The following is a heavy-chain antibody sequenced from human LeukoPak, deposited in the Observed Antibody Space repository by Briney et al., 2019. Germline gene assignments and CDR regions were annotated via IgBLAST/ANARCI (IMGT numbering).Heavy chain of an antibody. Sequence: SETLSLTCAVYGGSFSGYYWSWIRQPLGKGLEWIGEINHSGSTNYNPSLKSRVTISVDTSKNQFSLKLSSVTAADTAVYYCARRGYSYGPGYYFDYWGQGTLVTVSS. CDR3: ARRGYSYGPGYYFDY. V-gene: IGHV4-34*01. J-gene: IGHJ4*02. D-gene: IGHD5-18*01. CDR1: GGSFSGYY. CDR2: INHSGST.